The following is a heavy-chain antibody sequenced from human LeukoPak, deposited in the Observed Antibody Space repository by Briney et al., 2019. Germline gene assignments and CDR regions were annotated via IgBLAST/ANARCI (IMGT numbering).Heavy chain of an antibody. V-gene: IGHV4-4*02. Sequence: PSETLSLTCAVSGGCITGSNWWTWVRQPPGKGLEWIGEIYHSGSTNYNPSLKSRVTISVDKSNNQFSLELKAMTAADTAVYYCTRYAGNSDFDYWGQGILVTVSS. CDR1: GGCITGSNW. D-gene: IGHD4-23*01. CDR3: TRYAGNSDFDY. CDR2: IYHSGST. J-gene: IGHJ4*02.